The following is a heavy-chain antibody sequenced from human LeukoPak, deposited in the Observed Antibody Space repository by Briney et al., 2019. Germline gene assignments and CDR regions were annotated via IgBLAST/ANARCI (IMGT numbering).Heavy chain of an antibody. CDR3: ARHVGFITMVRGVINNNWFDP. V-gene: IGHV4-61*02. Sequence: SETLSLTCTVFSDSISSGFSYWTWIRQPAGRGLEWIGRISTTGSTTYNPSLKSRVTMSVDTSKNQFSLKLSSVTAADTAVYYCARHVGFITMVRGVINNNWFDPWGQGTLVTVSS. CDR2: ISTTGST. J-gene: IGHJ5*02. CDR1: SDSISSGFSY. D-gene: IGHD3-10*01.